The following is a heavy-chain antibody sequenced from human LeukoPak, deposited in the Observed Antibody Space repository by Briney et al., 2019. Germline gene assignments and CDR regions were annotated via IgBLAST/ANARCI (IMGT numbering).Heavy chain of an antibody. CDR3: TRAGSYGYYWYFDL. D-gene: IGHD5-18*01. CDR1: GDSVSSNSVT. CDR2: TYYRSKWYN. Sequence: SQTLSLTCAISGDSVSSNSVTWNWIRQSPSRGLEWLGGTYYRSKWYNDYAVSVKSRITINPDTSKNQFSLQLNSVTPEDTAVYYCTRAGSYGYYWYFDLWGRGTLVTVSS. V-gene: IGHV6-1*01. J-gene: IGHJ2*01.